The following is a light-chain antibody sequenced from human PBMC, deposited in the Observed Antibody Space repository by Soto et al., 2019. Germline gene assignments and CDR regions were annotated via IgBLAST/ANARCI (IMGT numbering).Light chain of an antibody. V-gene: IGKV3-11*01. J-gene: IGKJ5*01. Sequence: EIELTQSPATLSLSPGETAPLSCRASQNVDKFLAWYQQRPGQHPRLLIFDSSNRATGVPVRFRGSGSGTVFTLTIGILEPEDSAVYYCQQRKNWPPITFGQGTRLEIK. CDR2: DSS. CDR1: QNVDKF. CDR3: QQRKNWPPIT.